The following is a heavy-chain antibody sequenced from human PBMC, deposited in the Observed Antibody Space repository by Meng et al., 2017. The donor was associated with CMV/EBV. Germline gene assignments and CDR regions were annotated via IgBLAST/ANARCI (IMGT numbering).Heavy chain of an antibody. D-gene: IGHD3-10*01. V-gene: IGHV3-15*01. CDR1: GFTFSNAW. Sequence: GGSLRLSCAASGFTFSNAWMSWVRQAPGKGLEWVGRIKSKTDGGTTDYAAPVKGRFTISRDDSKNTLYLQMNSLKTEDTAMYYCTTESGGSGRRNFDYWGQGTLVTVSS. J-gene: IGHJ4*02. CDR3: TTESGGSGRRNFDY. CDR2: IKSKTDGGTT.